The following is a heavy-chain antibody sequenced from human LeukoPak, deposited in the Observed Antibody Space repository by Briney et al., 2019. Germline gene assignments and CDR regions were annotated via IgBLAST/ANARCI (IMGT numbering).Heavy chain of an antibody. CDR1: GTSFSGYY. D-gene: IGHD6-19*01. CDR3: AIPPTGYSSGWYVY. CDR2: ISHSGST. V-gene: IGHV4-34*01. J-gene: IGHJ4*02. Sequence: SETLSLTCAVDGTSFSGYYWSWIRQPPGKGLEWIGEISHSGSTTYNPSLKSRVTISVDTSKKQFSLKLTPVTAADTAVYYCAIPPTGYSSGWYVYWGQGTLVTVSS.